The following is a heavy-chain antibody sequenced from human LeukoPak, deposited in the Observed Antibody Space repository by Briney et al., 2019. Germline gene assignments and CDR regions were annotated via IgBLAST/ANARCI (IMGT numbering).Heavy chain of an antibody. CDR1: GYTFTNYG. D-gene: IGHD3-22*01. J-gene: IGHJ4*02. V-gene: IGHV1-18*01. Sequence: ASVTVSFTASGYTFTNYGISWVRQAPGQGKEWMGWIRAYTGKTNYAQNFQGRGTITTDTTTNTAFMELRSLRSDDTAIYYCARSGVGYFYDNSGYYPLDYWGQGTLVTVSS. CDR3: ARSGVGYFYDNSGYYPLDY. CDR2: IRAYTGKT.